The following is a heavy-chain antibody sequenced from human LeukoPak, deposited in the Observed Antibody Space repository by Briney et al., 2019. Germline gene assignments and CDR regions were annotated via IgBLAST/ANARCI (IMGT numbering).Heavy chain of an antibody. D-gene: IGHD2/OR15-2a*01. CDR3: ARDFYASGFYFWFDP. Sequence: PSETLSLTCTVSGAYTGSHYWSWIRQPAGKGLEWIGRISPSGTTHYNPSLGSRVTMSVDTSKNYFSLRLSSVTAADTAVYYCARDFYASGFYFWFDPWGQGILVTVSS. J-gene: IGHJ5*02. CDR2: ISPSGTT. CDR1: GAYTGSHY. V-gene: IGHV4-4*07.